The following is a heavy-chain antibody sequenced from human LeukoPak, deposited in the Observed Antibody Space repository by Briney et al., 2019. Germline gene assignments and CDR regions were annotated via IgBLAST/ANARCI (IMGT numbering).Heavy chain of an antibody. V-gene: IGHV1-18*01. D-gene: IGHD3-22*01. CDR1: GYTFTSYG. J-gene: IGHJ4*02. CDR3: ARDLGYYYDSSGYGGYFDY. CDR2: ISAYNGNT. Sequence: GASVKVSCKASGYTFTSYGISWVRQAPGQGLEWMGWISAYNGNTNYAQKLQGRVTMTTDTSTSTAYMELRSLRSDDTAVYYCARDLGYYYDSSGYGGYFDYWGQGTLVTVSS.